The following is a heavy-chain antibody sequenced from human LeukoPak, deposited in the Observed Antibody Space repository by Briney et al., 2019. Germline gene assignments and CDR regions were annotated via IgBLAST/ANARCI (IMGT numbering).Heavy chain of an antibody. CDR3: AKGAGAEAFHI. J-gene: IGHJ3*02. V-gene: IGHV3-23*01. CDR2: ISNSGGGT. D-gene: IGHD1-26*01. Sequence: GASLRLSCAASGFTFRSYAMIWVRQAPGKGLEWVPGISNSGGGTYYADSVKGRFTISRDNSESTLYLQMNSLRADDAAVYYCAKGAGAEAFHIWGQGTMVTASS. CDR1: GFTFRSYA.